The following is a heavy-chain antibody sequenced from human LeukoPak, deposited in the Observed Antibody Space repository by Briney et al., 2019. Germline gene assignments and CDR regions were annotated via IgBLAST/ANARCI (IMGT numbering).Heavy chain of an antibody. CDR2: INQDGSHK. D-gene: IGHD1-1*01. CDR1: GFTFSTYW. J-gene: IGHJ4*02. CDR3: ARLKNDVTKLDY. V-gene: IGHV3-7*01. Sequence: RQSLRLSCAVYGFTFSTYWMSWVRQVPGKGMGWVAIINQDGSHKHYVDSVQGRFTISRDNTKKSMFLQMNSLRAEDTAVYYCARLKNDVTKLDYWGQGTLVTVSS.